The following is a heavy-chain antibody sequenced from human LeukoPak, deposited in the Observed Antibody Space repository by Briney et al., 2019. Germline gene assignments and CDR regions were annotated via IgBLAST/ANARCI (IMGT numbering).Heavy chain of an antibody. J-gene: IGHJ3*02. CDR3: AKVASTTRRHDAFDI. CDR1: GYTFTDYY. CDR2: ITPSSGGT. V-gene: IGHV1-2*02. Sequence: ASVKVSCKASGYTFTDYYIHWVRQAPGQGLEWVGWITPSSGGTIYAQKFQGRVTMTRDMSISTAYMELSRLRSDDTAVYYCAKVASTTRRHDAFDIWGQGTLVTVSS. D-gene: IGHD1-1*01.